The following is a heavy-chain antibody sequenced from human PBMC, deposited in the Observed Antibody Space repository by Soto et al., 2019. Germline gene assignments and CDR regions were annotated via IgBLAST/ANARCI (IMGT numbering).Heavy chain of an antibody. J-gene: IGHJ5*02. CDR1: GGSITRGGYY. Sequence: SETLSLTCTVSGGSITRGGYYWSWIRQHPGKGLEWIGYIYNSGTTYYNPSLKSRVTISVDTSKNQFSLKLTSVTAADTAVYYCATDPAPWGQGTLVPVSS. V-gene: IGHV4-31*03. CDR2: IYNSGTT. CDR3: ATDPAP.